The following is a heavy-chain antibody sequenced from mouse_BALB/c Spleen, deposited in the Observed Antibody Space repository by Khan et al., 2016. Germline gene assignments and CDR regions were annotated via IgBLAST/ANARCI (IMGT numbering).Heavy chain of an antibody. Sequence: QIQLVQSGPELKKPGETVKISCKASGYTFTKYGMNWVKQAPGMGLKWMGWLNTFTGEPTYAEDFKGRFAFSLETSASTAYLQINNLINEDTATXFCTRRGGYGNYVAYWGQGTLVTVSA. D-gene: IGHD2-1*01. CDR1: GYTFTKYG. V-gene: IGHV9-3-1*01. J-gene: IGHJ3*01. CDR2: LNTFTGEP. CDR3: TRRGGYGNYVAY.